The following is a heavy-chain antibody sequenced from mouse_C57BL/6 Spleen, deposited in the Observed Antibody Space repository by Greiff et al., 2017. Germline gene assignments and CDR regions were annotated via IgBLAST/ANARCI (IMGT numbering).Heavy chain of an antibody. CDR3: ARYHYYGSSYDNY. D-gene: IGHD1-1*01. Sequence: QVQLQQSGAELARPGASVKMSCKASGFTFTSYTMHWVKQRPGQGLEWIGYINPSSGYTKYNQKFKDKATLTANKSSRTAYMQLSSLTSEDSAVYYCARYHYYGSSYDNYWGQGTTLTVAS. V-gene: IGHV1-4*01. J-gene: IGHJ2*01. CDR1: GFTFTSYT. CDR2: INPSSGYT.